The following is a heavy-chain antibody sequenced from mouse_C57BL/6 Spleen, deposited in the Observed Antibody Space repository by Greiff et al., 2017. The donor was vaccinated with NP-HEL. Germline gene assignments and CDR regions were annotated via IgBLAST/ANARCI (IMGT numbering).Heavy chain of an antibody. CDR1: GYAFSSYW. CDR2: IYPGDGDT. CDR3: ARRDYDYLFAY. V-gene: IGHV1-80*01. J-gene: IGHJ3*01. D-gene: IGHD2-4*01. Sequence: QVQLQQSGAELVKPGASVKISCKASGYAFSSYWMNWVKQRPGKGLEWIGQIYPGDGDTTYNGKFKGKATLTADKSSSTAYMQLSSLTSEDSAVYFCARRDYDYLFAYWGQGALVTVSA.